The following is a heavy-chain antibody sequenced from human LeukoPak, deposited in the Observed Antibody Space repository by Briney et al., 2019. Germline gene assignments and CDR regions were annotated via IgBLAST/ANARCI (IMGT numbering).Heavy chain of an antibody. CDR3: ARGVVPAAMDWYFDL. Sequence: SETLSLTCTVSGGSISSSSYCWGWIRQPPGKGLEWIGSIYYSGSTNYNPSLESRVTMSVDTSKNQFSLKLSSVTAADTAVYYCARGVVPAAMDWYFDLWGRGTLVTVSS. CDR1: GGSISSSSYC. V-gene: IGHV4-39*07. J-gene: IGHJ2*01. D-gene: IGHD2-2*01. CDR2: IYYSGST.